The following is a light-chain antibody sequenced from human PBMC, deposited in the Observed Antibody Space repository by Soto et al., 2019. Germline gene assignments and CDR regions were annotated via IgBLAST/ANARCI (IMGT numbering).Light chain of an antibody. V-gene: IGLV2-8*01. CDR1: SSDVGGYNY. Sequence: QSALTQPPSASGSPGQSVTISCTGTSSDVGGYNYVSWYQHHPGKAPKLIISEVNKRPSGVPDRFSGSKSGNTASLTVSGLQLEDEVDYYCSSYGGINNPNVVLGTGTKLTVL. CDR3: SSYGGINNPNVV. CDR2: EVN. J-gene: IGLJ1*01.